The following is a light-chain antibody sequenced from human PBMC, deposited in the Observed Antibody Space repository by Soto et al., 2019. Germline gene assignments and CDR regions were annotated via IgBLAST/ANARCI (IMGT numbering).Light chain of an antibody. J-gene: IGLJ2*01. Sequence: QSALTQPPSVSGAPGQRVTISCSGSSSNIGSNTVNWYQQLPGTAPKLLIYSNNQRPSGVPDRFSGSKSGTSASLAISGLQSEDEADYYCAAWDDSLNVVFGGGTQLTVL. CDR3: AAWDDSLNVV. CDR2: SNN. V-gene: IGLV1-44*01. CDR1: SSNIGSNT.